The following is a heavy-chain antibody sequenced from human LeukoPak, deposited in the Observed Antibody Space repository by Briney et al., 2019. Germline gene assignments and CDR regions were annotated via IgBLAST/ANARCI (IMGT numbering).Heavy chain of an antibody. Sequence: GGSLRLSCAASGXTFSIYWVHWVRQAPGKGLVWVSRINSDGSSTSYADSVKGRFTISRDNAKNTLFLQMNSLRAEDTAVYYCARAAVTLDYWGQGALVTVSS. D-gene: IGHD4-17*01. J-gene: IGHJ4*02. CDR3: ARAAVTLDY. CDR2: INSDGSST. CDR1: GXTFSIYW. V-gene: IGHV3-74*01.